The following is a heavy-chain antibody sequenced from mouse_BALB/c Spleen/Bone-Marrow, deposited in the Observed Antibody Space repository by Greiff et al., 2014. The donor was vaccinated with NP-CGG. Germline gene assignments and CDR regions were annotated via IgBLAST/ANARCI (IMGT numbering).Heavy chain of an antibody. CDR2: IDPETGGT. Sequence: QVQLKQSGAELVRPGASVTLPCKASGYKFTDYEMHWVKQTPVHGLEWIGSIDPETGGTAYNQNFKGKATLTADRSSTTAYMELRSLTSEDSAVYYCTREGIYFGYDVPMDYWGQGTSVTVSS. CDR3: TREGIYFGYDVPMDY. CDR1: GYKFTDYE. J-gene: IGHJ4*01. V-gene: IGHV1-15*01. D-gene: IGHD2-2*01.